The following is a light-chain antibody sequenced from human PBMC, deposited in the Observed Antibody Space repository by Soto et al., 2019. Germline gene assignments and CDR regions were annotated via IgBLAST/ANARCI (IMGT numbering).Light chain of an antibody. V-gene: IGKV3-20*01. J-gene: IGKJ2*01. CDR2: GAS. CDR1: QSVSSTY. CDR3: QQYGSPPYT. Sequence: EIVLTQSPGTLSLSPGERATLSCRTSQSVSSTYLAWYQQKPGQAPRLLIYGASSRATGIPERFSGSGSGTDCTLTISSLGPEECAVYYCQQYGSPPYTFGQGTKLEIK.